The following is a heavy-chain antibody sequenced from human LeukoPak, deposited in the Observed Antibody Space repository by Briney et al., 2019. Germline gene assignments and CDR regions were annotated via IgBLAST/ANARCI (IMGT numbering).Heavy chain of an antibody. D-gene: IGHD3-22*01. V-gene: IGHV1-46*01. CDR3: ASTMILTAPLGY. CDR1: GYIFTSYY. CDR2: INPSGGST. Sequence: GASVKVSCKAFGYIFTSYYMHWVRQAPGQGLEWMGIINPSGGSTSYAQKFQGRVTLTRDTSTNTVYMELSSLRSEDTAVYYCASTMILTAPLGYWGQGTLVTVSS. J-gene: IGHJ4*02.